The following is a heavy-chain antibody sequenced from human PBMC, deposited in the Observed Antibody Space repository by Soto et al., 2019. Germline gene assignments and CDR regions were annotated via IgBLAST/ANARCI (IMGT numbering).Heavy chain of an antibody. Sequence: SETLSLTCAISGDSVSSNSAAWNWIRQSPSRGLEWLGRTYYRSKWYNDYAVSVKSRITINPDTSKNQFSLQLNSVTPEDTAVYYCARDRGDTYYDILTGYYRIQNWFDPWGQGTLVTVSS. CDR3: ARDRGDTYYDILTGYYRIQNWFDP. CDR2: TYYRSKWYN. J-gene: IGHJ5*02. V-gene: IGHV6-1*01. D-gene: IGHD3-9*01. CDR1: GDSVSSNSAA.